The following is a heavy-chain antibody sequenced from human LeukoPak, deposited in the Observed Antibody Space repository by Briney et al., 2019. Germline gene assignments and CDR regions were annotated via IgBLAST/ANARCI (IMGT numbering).Heavy chain of an antibody. V-gene: IGHV3-23*01. CDR1: GFTFSTYA. J-gene: IGHJ4*02. D-gene: IGHD2-2*01. CDR3: AKGNAGHCTGTTCYPFDY. CDR2: ISGSDPGT. Sequence: GGSLRLSCAASGFTFSTYAMSYVRQVPGKGPEWVSAISGSDPGTYCADSVKGRFTISRDNSRNTLHLQMNSLRVEDTAIYYCAKGNAGHCTGTTCYPFDYWGQGTLVTVSS.